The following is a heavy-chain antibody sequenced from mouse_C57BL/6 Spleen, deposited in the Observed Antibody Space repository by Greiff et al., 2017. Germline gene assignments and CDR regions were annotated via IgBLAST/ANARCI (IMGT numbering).Heavy chain of an antibody. D-gene: IGHD1-1*01. CDR3: ARAYGSSYCFDY. CDR2: IDPSDSNT. Sequence: QVHVKQPGAELVKPGASVKLSCKASGYTFTSYWMQWVKQRPGQGLEWIGEIDPSDSNTNYNQKFKGKATLTVDTSSITAYMQLSSLTSEDSAVYYCARAYGSSYCFDYWGQGTPLTVSS. J-gene: IGHJ2*01. CDR1: GYTFTSYW. V-gene: IGHV1-50*01.